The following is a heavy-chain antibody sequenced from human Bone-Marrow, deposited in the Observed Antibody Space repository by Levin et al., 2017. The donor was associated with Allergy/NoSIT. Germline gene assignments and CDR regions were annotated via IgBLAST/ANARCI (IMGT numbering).Heavy chain of an antibody. D-gene: IGHD5-24*01. J-gene: IGHJ6*02. V-gene: IGHV3-11*01. CDR2: ISSSGSTI. Sequence: GGSLRLSCAASGFTFSDYYMSWIRQAPGKGLEWVSYISSSGSTIYYADSVKGRFTISRDNAKNSLYLQMNSLRAEDTAVYYCARLTGDGYHPYYYGMDVWGQGTTVTVSS. CDR1: GFTFSDYY. CDR3: ARLTGDGYHPYYYGMDV.